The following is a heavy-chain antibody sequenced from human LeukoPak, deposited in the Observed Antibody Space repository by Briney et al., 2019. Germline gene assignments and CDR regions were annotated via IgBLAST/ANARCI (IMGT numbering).Heavy chain of an antibody. CDR2: INPSGGST. CDR3: ARDGGEDYGGNSGTHFPHYYYYMDV. Sequence: GASVKVSCKASGYTFTSYYMHWVRQAPGQGLEWMGIINPSGGSTSYAQKFQGRVTMTRDMSTSTVYMELSSLRSEDTAVYYCARDGGEDYGGNSGTHFPHYYYYMDVWGKGTTVTVSS. V-gene: IGHV1-46*01. D-gene: IGHD4-23*01. CDR1: GYTFTSYY. J-gene: IGHJ6*03.